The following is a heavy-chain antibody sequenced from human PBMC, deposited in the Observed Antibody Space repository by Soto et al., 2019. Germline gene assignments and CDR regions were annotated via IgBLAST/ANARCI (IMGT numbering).Heavy chain of an antibody. D-gene: IGHD1-26*01. V-gene: IGHV1-18*01. CDR2: INPYNGNT. J-gene: IGHJ4*02. Sequence: QVQLVQSGAEVKKPGASVKVSCKASGYTFTSYGISWVRQAPGQGLEWMGWINPYNGNTKYAQKLQGRVTLTTETSTSTAYMELTSLTSDDTAVYYCARDAAVGLFDYWGQGTLVTVSS. CDR1: GYTFTSYG. CDR3: ARDAAVGLFDY.